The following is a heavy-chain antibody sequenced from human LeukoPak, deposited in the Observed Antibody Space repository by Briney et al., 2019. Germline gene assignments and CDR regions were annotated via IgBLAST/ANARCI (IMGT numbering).Heavy chain of an antibody. CDR3: AREPKTGSVDY. J-gene: IGHJ4*02. D-gene: IGHD1-26*01. CDR2: IYSGGSI. Sequence: GGSLRLSCAASGFMFSSYAMNWVRQAPGKGLEWVSLIYSGGSIYYADSVKGRFTISRDNSKNTLYLQMNSLRAEDTAVYYCAREPKTGSVDYWGQGTLVTVSS. V-gene: IGHV3-66*01. CDR1: GFMFSSYA.